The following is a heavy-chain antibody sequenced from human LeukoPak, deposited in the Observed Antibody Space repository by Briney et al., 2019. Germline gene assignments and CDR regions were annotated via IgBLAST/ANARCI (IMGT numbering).Heavy chain of an antibody. J-gene: IGHJ3*02. CDR2: IRGRSDTT. CDR1: GFTFTMFS. CDR3: ARTYDFGIGPPGDAFDN. D-gene: IGHD3-3*01. V-gene: IGHV3-48*01. Sequence: LTGGSLRLSCAASGFTFTMFSMNWLRQAPGKGPEWIAFIRGRSDTTYYADSVQGRFTISRDNAEDSVYLQMNSLRVEDTAVYYCARTYDFGIGPPGDAFDNWGQGTLVTVFS.